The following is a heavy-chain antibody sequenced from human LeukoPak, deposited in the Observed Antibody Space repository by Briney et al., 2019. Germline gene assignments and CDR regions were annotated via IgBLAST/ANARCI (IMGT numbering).Heavy chain of an antibody. CDR1: GFPFGSYV. D-gene: IGHD6-13*01. J-gene: IGHJ4*02. CDR3: ARRQLGHFDY. Sequence: GGSLRLSCEGSGFPFGSYVMSWVRQAPGKGLEWIAYINHNAEMIFYPDFVKGRFTISRDNSKNILYLQINTLRADDTAVYYCARRQLGHFDYWGQGTLVTVSS. V-gene: IGHV3-48*01. CDR2: INHNAEMI.